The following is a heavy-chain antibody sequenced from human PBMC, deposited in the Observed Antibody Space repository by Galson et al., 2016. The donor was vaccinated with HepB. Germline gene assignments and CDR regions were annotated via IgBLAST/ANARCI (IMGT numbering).Heavy chain of an antibody. V-gene: IGHV3-30*04. D-gene: IGHD4-23*01. J-gene: IGHJ3*01. CDR2: ISYDGSHK. Sequence: SLRLSCAASGFTFSTYAIHWVRQAPGKGLEWVAVISYDGSHKYYADSVKGRFTISRDNSKDTLYLQMNSLRVEDTAVYYCARDPGEGDGGNWGAFDLWGQGTVVTVSS. CDR1: GFTFSTYA. CDR3: ARDPGEGDGGNWGAFDL.